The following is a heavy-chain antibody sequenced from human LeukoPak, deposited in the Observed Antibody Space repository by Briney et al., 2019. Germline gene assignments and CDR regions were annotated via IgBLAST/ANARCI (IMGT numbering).Heavy chain of an antibody. D-gene: IGHD1-26*01. Sequence: GASVRVSCKASGYTFTGYYMHWVRQAPGQGLEWMGWINPNSGATRYVQKFQGRVTMTRGTSISTAYMELSSLRSDDTAVYYCARATVDAFDIWGQGTMVTVSS. CDR1: GYTFTGYY. CDR3: ARATVDAFDI. CDR2: INPNSGAT. J-gene: IGHJ3*02. V-gene: IGHV1-2*02.